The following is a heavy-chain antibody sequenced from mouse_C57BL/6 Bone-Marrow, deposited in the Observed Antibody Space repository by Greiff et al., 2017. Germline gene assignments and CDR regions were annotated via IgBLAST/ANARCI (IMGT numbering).Heavy chain of an antibody. Sequence: VQLQESGAELVRPGTSVKVSCKASGYAFTNYLIEWVKQRPGQGLEWIGVINPGSGGTNYNEKFKGKATLTADKSSSTAYMQLSSLTSEDSAVYFCARHYDYDEYYFDYWGQGTTLTVSS. CDR3: ARHYDYDEYYFDY. CDR1: GYAFTNYL. CDR2: INPGSGGT. J-gene: IGHJ2*01. D-gene: IGHD2-4*01. V-gene: IGHV1-54*01.